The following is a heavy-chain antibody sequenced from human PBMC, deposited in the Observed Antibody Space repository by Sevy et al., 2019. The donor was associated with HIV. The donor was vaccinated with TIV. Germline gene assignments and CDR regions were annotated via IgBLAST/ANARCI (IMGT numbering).Heavy chain of an antibody. Sequence: GGSLRLSCAASGFTFSNYAMSWVRQAPGKGLEWVSTFSFGCGKINYADSVKGRFTISRDNSKNTLYLQMNSLRAEDTAVYYCARDEGGIAAGFDYWGQGTLVTVSS. V-gene: IGHV3-23*01. D-gene: IGHD6-13*01. CDR1: GFTFSNYA. CDR2: FSFGCGKI. J-gene: IGHJ4*02. CDR3: ARDEGGIAAGFDY.